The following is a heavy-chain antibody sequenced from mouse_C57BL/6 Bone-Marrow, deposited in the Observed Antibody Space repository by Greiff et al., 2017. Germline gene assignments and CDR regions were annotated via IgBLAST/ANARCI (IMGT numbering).Heavy chain of an antibody. Sequence: DVKLQESGAELVRPGASVKLSCTASGFNIKDDYMHWVKQRPEQGLEWIGWIDPENGDTEYASKFQGKATITADTSSNTAYLQLSSLTSEDTAVYYCTTRAPLKSYYYAMDYWGQGTSVTVSS. CDR2: IDPENGDT. CDR3: TTRAPLKSYYYAMDY. J-gene: IGHJ4*01. V-gene: IGHV14-4*01. CDR1: GFNIKDDY.